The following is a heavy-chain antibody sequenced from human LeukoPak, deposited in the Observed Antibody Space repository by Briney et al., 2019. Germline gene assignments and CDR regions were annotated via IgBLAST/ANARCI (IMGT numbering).Heavy chain of an antibody. J-gene: IGHJ4*02. CDR1: GVSISTYY. V-gene: IGHV4-4*08. Sequence: PSETLSLTCSVSGVSISTYYWSWLRQPPGKGLEWIGFIYATGTTGYNPSLRSRVTISVDTSKNQFSLKLRSVTAADTAMYYCARLWSTDCSGGSCPHQPNSWGQGTLVTVSS. D-gene: IGHD2-15*01. CDR2: IYATGTT. CDR3: ARLWSTDCSGGSCPHQPNS.